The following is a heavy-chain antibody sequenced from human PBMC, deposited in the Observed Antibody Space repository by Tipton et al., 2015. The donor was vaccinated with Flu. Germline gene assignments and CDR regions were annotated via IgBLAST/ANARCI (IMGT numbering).Heavy chain of an antibody. Sequence: TLSLTCTISGDSISSRYYWGWIRQPPGKGLEWIGNIFRTGSTYHNPSLKSRVTMSVDTSKNQFSLKVFSVTAADTAVYYCARDHPPSITVLGEITDYFGMAVWGQGTTVTVSS. CDR2: IFRTGST. D-gene: IGHD3-3*01. J-gene: IGHJ6*02. CDR3: ARDHPPSITVLGEITDYFGMAV. V-gene: IGHV4-38-2*02. CDR1: GDSISSRYY.